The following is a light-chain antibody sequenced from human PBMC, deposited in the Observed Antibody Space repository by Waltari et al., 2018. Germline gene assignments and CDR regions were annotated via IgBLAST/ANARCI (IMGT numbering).Light chain of an antibody. CDR3: QQSFSSPWT. CDR2: AAS. Sequence: DIQMTQSPSSLSASVGDTVTVTCRASQNLRTHLNWYQQKPATAPKLLIYAASTLHRGVPSRFSASASGTDFTLTVTNLQPDDFAVYFCQQSFSSPWTFGQGTRV. CDR1: QNLRTH. J-gene: IGKJ1*01. V-gene: IGKV1-39*01.